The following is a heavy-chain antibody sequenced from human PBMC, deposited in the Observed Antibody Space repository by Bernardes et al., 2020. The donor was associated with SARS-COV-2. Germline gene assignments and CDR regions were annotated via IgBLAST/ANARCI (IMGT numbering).Heavy chain of an antibody. V-gene: IGHV3-74*01. D-gene: IGHD6-19*01. Sequence: GGSLRLSCEASGFTFSTSWMHWVRQAPGQGLQWVSRIDSDGSTTNYADSVKGRFTISRDNAKNTLFMQMNSLRADDTAVYFCARGALDGSGRYVVDWWGQGTLVTVSS. CDR2: IDSDGSTT. J-gene: IGHJ4*02. CDR3: ARGALDGSGRYVVDW. CDR1: GFTFSTSW.